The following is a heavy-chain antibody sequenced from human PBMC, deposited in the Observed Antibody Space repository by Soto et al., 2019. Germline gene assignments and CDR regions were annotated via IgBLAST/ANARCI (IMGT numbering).Heavy chain of an antibody. CDR1: GFTVSSNY. D-gene: IGHD3-10*01. CDR3: ARAIAVRGVISDY. CDR2: IYSGGST. Sequence: GGSLRLSCAASGFTVSSNYMSWVRQAPGKGLEWVSVIYSGGSTYYADSVKGRFTISRDNSKNTLYLQMNSLRAEDTAVYYCARAIAVRGVISDYWGQGTLVTVS. J-gene: IGHJ4*02. V-gene: IGHV3-53*01.